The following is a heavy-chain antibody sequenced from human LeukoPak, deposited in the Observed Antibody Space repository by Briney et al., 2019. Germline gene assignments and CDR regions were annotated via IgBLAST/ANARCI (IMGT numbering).Heavy chain of an antibody. J-gene: IGHJ3*02. CDR2: LYHSGSA. CDR1: DYSIRSGYY. CDR3: ARQNIVVVVAATPGAFDI. D-gene: IGHD2-15*01. V-gene: IGHV4-38-2*01. Sequence: SETLSLTCDVSDYSIRSGYYWGWIRQPPGKGLEWIGSLYHSGSAYYSPSLKSRVTISLDTSNNELSLRLSSVTAADTAIYYCARQNIVVVVAATPGAFDIWVQGTFVTVSS.